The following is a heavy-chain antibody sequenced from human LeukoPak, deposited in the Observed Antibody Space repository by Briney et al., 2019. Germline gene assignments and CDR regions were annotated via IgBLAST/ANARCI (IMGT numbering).Heavy chain of an antibody. CDR1: GFTFSSYA. V-gene: IGHV3-23*01. J-gene: IGHJ4*02. CDR2: ISGSGGST. CDR3: AKPYDSSGYYYGIDY. Sequence: GGSLRLSCAASGFTFSSYAMSWVRQAPGKGLEWVSAISGSGGSTYYADSVKGRFTISRDNSKNTLYLQMNRLRAEDTAVYYCAKPYDSSGYYYGIDYWGQGTLVTVSS. D-gene: IGHD3-22*01.